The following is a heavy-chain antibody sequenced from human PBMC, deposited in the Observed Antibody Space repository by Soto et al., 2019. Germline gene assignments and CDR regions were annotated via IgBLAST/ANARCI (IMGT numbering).Heavy chain of an antibody. D-gene: IGHD6-6*01. CDR2: ISSSSSTI. J-gene: IGHJ4*02. CDR1: GFTFSSYS. Sequence: QPGGSLRLSCAASGFTFSSYSMNWVRQAPGKGLEWVSYISSSSSTIYYADSVKGRFTISRDNAKNSLYLQMNSLRAEDTAVYYCARSYSSSSYRDYFDYWGQGTLVTVSS. V-gene: IGHV3-48*01. CDR3: ARSYSSSSYRDYFDY.